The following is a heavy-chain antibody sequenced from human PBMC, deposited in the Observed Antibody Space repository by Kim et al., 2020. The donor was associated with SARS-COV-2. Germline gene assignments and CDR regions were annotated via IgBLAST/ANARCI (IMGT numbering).Heavy chain of an antibody. Sequence: YYADSVKGRFTISRDNSKNTLYLQMNSLRAEDTAVYYCARQGAGAVAFDIWGQGTMVTVSS. V-gene: IGHV3-30*01. J-gene: IGHJ3*02. D-gene: IGHD3-10*01. CDR3: ARQGAGAVAFDI.